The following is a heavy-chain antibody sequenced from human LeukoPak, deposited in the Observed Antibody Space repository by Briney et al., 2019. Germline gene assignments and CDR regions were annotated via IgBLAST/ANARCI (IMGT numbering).Heavy chain of an antibody. Sequence: SVNVSCKASGGTFSSYAISWVRQAPGQGLEWMGGIIPIFGTANYAQKFQGRVTITTDESTSTAYMELSSLRSEDTAVYYCAVNYYDSRGFDYWGQGTLVTVSS. J-gene: IGHJ4*02. CDR2: IIPIFGTA. CDR3: AVNYYDSRGFDY. CDR1: GGTFSSYA. D-gene: IGHD3-22*01. V-gene: IGHV1-69*05.